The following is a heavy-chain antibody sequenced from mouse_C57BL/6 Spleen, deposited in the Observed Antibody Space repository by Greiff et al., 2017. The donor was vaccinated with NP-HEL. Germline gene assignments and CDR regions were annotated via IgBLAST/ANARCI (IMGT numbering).Heavy chain of an antibody. CDR2: IDPSDSYT. V-gene: IGHV1-59*01. CDR1: GYTFTSYW. CDR3: ARKGDFDV. Sequence: VQLQQSGAELVRPGTSVKLSCKASGYTFTSYWMHWVKQRPGQGLEWIGVIDPSDSYTNYNQKFKGKATLTVDTSSSTAYMQLSSLTSEDSAVYYCARKGDFDVWGTGTTVTVSS. J-gene: IGHJ1*03.